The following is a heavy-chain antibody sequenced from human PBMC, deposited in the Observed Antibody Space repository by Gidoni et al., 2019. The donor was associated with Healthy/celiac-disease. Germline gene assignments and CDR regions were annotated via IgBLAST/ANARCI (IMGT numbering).Heavy chain of an antibody. D-gene: IGHD3-22*01. J-gene: IGHJ4*02. CDR2: ISGSGGST. Sequence: EVQLLESGGGLVQPGGSLTLSCAASGFPSTSYAMGWVRQGPGKGLEWVSAISGSGGSTYYADSVKGRFTISRDNSKNTLYLQMNSLRAEDTAVYYCAKWVYYYDSSGSYYFDYWGQGTLVTVSS. CDR1: GFPSTSYA. CDR3: AKWVYYYDSSGSYYFDY. V-gene: IGHV3-23*01.